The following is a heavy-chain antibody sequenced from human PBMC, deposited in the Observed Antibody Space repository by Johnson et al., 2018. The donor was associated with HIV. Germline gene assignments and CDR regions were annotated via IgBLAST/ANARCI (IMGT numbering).Heavy chain of an antibody. V-gene: IGHV3-20*04. CDR1: GFTFSNYG. Sequence: VQLVESGGGVVQSGRSLRLSCAASGFTFSNYGMHWVRQAPGKGLEWVSGINWNGGSTGYADSVKGRFTISRDNAKNSLYLQMNSLRAEDTALYYCAKALSIAATPYAFDMWGRGTMVTVSS. CDR2: INWNGGST. J-gene: IGHJ3*02. CDR3: AKALSIAATPYAFDM. D-gene: IGHD6-25*01.